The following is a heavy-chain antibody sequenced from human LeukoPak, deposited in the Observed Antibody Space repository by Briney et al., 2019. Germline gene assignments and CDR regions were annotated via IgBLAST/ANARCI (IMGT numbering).Heavy chain of an antibody. Sequence: PGGSLRLSCAASGFIFSSYGMHWVRQAPGKGLEWVAFIRYDGSNKYYADSVKGRFTISRDNSKNTLYLQMNSLRAEDTAVYYCAKRFLEWIDAFDIWGQGTMVAVSS. J-gene: IGHJ3*02. CDR2: IRYDGSNK. CDR1: GFIFSSYG. V-gene: IGHV3-30*02. D-gene: IGHD3-3*01. CDR3: AKRFLEWIDAFDI.